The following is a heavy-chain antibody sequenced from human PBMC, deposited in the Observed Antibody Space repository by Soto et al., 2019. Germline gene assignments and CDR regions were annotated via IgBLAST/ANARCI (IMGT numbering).Heavy chain of an antibody. CDR2: IWYDGSNK. Sequence: PGGSLRLSCAASGFTFSNYGIHWVRQAPGKGLEWVAVIWYDGSNKYYTDSVKGRFTISRDNSKNTLYLQMNSLRAEDTAVYYCARDFEHYFDYWGQGTLVTVSS. V-gene: IGHV3-33*01. CDR1: GFTFSNYG. CDR3: ARDFEHYFDY. J-gene: IGHJ4*02.